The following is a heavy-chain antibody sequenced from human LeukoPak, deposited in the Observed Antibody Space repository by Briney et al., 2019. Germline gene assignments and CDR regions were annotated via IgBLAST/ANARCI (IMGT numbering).Heavy chain of an antibody. Sequence: GGSLRLSCAASGFTFSNASMSWGRQAPGRGLEWVGRIKRKGDDGTIDYAAPVKGRLSISRDDSKNTLYLQMKSLKSEDTAVYYCTAGTGRSDFDYWGQGTLVTVSS. CDR3: TAGTGRSDFDY. CDR2: IKRKGDDGTI. V-gene: IGHV3-15*01. CDR1: GFTFSNAS. J-gene: IGHJ4*02. D-gene: IGHD3/OR15-3a*01.